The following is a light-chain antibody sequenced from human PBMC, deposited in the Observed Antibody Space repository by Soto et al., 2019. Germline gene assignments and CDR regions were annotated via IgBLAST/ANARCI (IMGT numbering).Light chain of an antibody. CDR1: SSDVGGYNN. J-gene: IGLJ2*01. V-gene: IGLV2-14*01. CDR3: SSYTSSTTLSVV. CDR2: GVT. Sequence: QSALTQPASVSGSPGQSITISCTGTSSDVGGYNNVSWYQQHPGKAPKLMIYGVTNRPSGVSNRFSGSKSGNTASLTISGLQAEDEADYYCSSYTSSTTLSVVFGGGTKVTVL.